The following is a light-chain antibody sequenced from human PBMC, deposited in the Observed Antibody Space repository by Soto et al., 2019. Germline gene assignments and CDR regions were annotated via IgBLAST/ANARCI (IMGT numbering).Light chain of an antibody. J-gene: IGKJ5*01. CDR3: QQYGESPTGT. V-gene: IGKV3-20*01. Sequence: EIVLRQSLVTLPLSSGERATIPXRASQSFSISYLAWSQQQPGQATRIXXXGRXSRATGIPERFIGSGSGKDFTLTISRLEPEYFPVYFCQQYGESPTGTFGQGTRLEI. CDR2: GRX. CDR1: QSFSISY.